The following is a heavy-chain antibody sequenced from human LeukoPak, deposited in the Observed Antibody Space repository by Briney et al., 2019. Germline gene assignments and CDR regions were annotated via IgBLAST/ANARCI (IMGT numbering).Heavy chain of an antibody. CDR3: ATSSTVTHTRDP. J-gene: IGHJ5*02. Sequence: ASVTVSIKASGYGFIDVYFNWVRQAPGQGLEWMGWINPHSGASKYAQRFQGRVSMDASIDTAYLELSWLTSDDTAVYYCATSSTVTHTRDPWGPGTLVTVSS. D-gene: IGHD1-1*01. CDR2: INPHSGAS. V-gene: IGHV1-2*02. CDR1: GYGFIDVY.